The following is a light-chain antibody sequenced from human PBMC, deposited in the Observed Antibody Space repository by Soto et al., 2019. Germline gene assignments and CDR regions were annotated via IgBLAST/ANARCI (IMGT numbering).Light chain of an antibody. CDR1: QSISSY. CDR2: AAS. CDR3: QPSYSTPYT. V-gene: IGKV1-39*01. J-gene: IGKJ2*01. Sequence: DIPMTQSPSSLSASVGDRVTITCRASQSISSYLNWYQQKPGKAPNVLIYAASDLQSGVPSRFSGSGPGTDFTPAISSLQPEDAAIYFCQPSYSTPYTCGPGTKLEIK.